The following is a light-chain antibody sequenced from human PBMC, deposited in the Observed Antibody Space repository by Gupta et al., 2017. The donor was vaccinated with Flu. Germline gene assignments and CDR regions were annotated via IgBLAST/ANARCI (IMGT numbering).Light chain of an antibody. CDR2: KAS. Sequence: GDRVTITGRASQSISSWLAWYQQKPGKAPKLLIYKASSLESGVPSRFSGSGSGTEFTLTISSLQPDDFATYYCQQYNSYSGTFGQGTKLEIK. CDR3: QQYNSYSGT. J-gene: IGKJ2*01. CDR1: QSISSW. V-gene: IGKV1-5*03.